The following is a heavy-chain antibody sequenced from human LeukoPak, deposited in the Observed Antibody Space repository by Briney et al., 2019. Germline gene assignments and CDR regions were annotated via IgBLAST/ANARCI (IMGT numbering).Heavy chain of an antibody. Sequence: GGSLRLSCAASGFTFRNYWMSWVRQAPGTGLEWVANIKQDGSDRDYVTSVRGRFTISRDNAESSSYLQMNSLRVEDTAVYYCVRNLAVAGTCFDSWGQGTLVTVSS. D-gene: IGHD6-19*01. CDR1: GFTFRNYW. J-gene: IGHJ4*02. CDR3: VRNLAVAGTCFDS. V-gene: IGHV3-7*03. CDR2: IKQDGSDR.